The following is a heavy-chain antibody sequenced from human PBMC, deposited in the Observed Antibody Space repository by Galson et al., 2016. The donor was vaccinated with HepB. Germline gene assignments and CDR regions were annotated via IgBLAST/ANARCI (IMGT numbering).Heavy chain of an antibody. J-gene: IGHJ4*02. Sequence: SLRLSCADSGFTFSGSAMHLLRQAPRKGMEWVGRIRNNLNNYANEYAASAKGRFTISREDSKKTAYLQMNSLKTEDTAVYYCASQAVDPRVNIRWSCIDHWGQGTLVTVSS. CDR1: GFTFSGSA. CDR2: IRNNLNNYAN. V-gene: IGHV3-73*01. D-gene: IGHD2-15*01. CDR3: ASQAVDPRVNIRWSCIDH.